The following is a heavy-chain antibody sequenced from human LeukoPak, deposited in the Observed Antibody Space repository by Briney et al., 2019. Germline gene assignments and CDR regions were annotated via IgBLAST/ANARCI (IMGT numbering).Heavy chain of an antibody. D-gene: IGHD3-22*01. Sequence: SESLSLTCTVSGDSISGNYYYWGWIRQPPGKGLEWIASIYYGGSTYYNPSLKSRVTISADTSKNQFSLRVTSVTAEDTAVYYCASYYDSSGHRYWGQGTLVTVSS. J-gene: IGHJ4*02. CDR2: IYYGGST. CDR1: GDSISGNYYY. V-gene: IGHV4-39*07. CDR3: ASYYDSSGHRY.